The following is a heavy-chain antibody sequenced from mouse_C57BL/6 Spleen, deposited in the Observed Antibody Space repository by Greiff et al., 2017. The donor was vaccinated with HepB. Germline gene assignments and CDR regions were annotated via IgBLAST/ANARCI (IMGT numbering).Heavy chain of an antibody. CDR2: INPSTGGT. CDR3: ARSGYYDPSWFAY. J-gene: IGHJ3*01. CDR1: GYSFTGYY. D-gene: IGHD2-4*01. V-gene: IGHV1-42*01. Sequence: VQLQQSGPELVKPGASVKISCKASGYSFTGYYMNWVKQSPEKSLEWIGEINPSTGGTTYNQKFKAKATLTVDKSSSTAYMQLKSLTSEDSAVYYCARSGYYDPSWFAYWGQGTLVTVSA.